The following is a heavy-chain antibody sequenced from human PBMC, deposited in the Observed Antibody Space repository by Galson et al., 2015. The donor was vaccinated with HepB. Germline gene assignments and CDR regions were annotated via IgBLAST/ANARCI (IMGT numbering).Heavy chain of an antibody. CDR2: ISAYNGDT. Sequence: QSGAEVKKPGESLKISCKASGYTFTSYVISWVRQAPGQGLEWMGWISAYNGDTNYAQKLQGRVAMTTDTSTSTAYMELRSLRSDDTAVYYCARDDCSSTTCYFGLIDYWGQGTLVTVSS. CDR3: ARDDCSSTTCYFGLIDY. V-gene: IGHV1-18*01. CDR1: GYTFTSYV. J-gene: IGHJ4*02. D-gene: IGHD2-2*01.